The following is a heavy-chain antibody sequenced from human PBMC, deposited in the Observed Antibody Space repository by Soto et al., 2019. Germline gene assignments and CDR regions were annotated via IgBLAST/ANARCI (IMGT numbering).Heavy chain of an antibody. CDR1: GGSISSSSYY. D-gene: IGHD3-16*02. CDR2: IYYSGST. V-gene: IGHV4-39*01. CDR3: ARCYDYIWGSYRPSFDY. Sequence: PSETLSLTCTVSGGSISSSSYYWGWIRQPPGKGLEWVGSIYYSGSTYYNQSLKSRVTISVDTSKNHFSLKLSSVTAADTAVYYCARCYDYIWGSYRPSFDYWGQGTLVTVSS. J-gene: IGHJ4*02.